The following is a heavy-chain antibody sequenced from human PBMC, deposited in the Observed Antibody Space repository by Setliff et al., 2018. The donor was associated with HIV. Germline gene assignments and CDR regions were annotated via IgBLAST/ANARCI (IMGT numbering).Heavy chain of an antibody. CDR3: ARDTAMVPYYYYYMDV. V-gene: IGHV1-3*01. Sequence: GASVKVSCKASGYTFTSYAMHWVRQAPGQRLEWMGWINAGNGNTKYSQKFQGRVTITRDTSASTAYMELSSLRSEDTAVYHCARDTAMVPYYYYYMDVWGKGTTVTVSS. CDR2: INAGNGNT. CDR1: GYTFTSYA. D-gene: IGHD5-18*01. J-gene: IGHJ6*03.